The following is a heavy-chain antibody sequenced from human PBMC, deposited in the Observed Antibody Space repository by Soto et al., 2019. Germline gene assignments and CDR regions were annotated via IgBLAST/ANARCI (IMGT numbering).Heavy chain of an antibody. CDR3: ARVQGWNDELLGGFYYYYGMDV. D-gene: IGHD1-1*01. Sequence: QVPLVQSGAEVKKPGASVKVSCKASGYTFTSYGISWVRQAPGQGLEWMGWISAYNGNTNYAQKLQGRVTMTTDTSTSTAYMELRSLRSDDTAVYYCARVQGWNDELLGGFYYYYGMDVWGQGTTVTVSS. V-gene: IGHV1-18*04. CDR2: ISAYNGNT. CDR1: GYTFTSYG. J-gene: IGHJ6*02.